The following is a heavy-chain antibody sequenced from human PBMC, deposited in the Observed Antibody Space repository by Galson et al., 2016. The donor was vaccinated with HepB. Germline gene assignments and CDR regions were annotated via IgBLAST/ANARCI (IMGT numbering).Heavy chain of an antibody. CDR3: VRTYCSTARCYPDAFDI. CDR2: INPSSGDT. CDR1: GYTFTYYF. D-gene: IGHD2-2*01. J-gene: IGHJ3*02. V-gene: IGHV1-2*06. Sequence: SVKVSCKASGYTFTYYFMHWVRQAPGQGLEWLGRINPSSGDTKYAQKFQGRVTLSRDTSTSTAYMELSRLRSVDTAVYYCVRTYCSTARCYPDAFDIWGQGTAVTVSS.